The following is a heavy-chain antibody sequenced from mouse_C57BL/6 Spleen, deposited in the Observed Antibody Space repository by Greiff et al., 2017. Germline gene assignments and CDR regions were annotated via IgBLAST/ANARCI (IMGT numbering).Heavy chain of an antibody. J-gene: IGHJ4*01. CDR1: GFTFSSYG. V-gene: IGHV5-6*01. CDR3: ARHDGKSDMDY. D-gene: IGHD2-1*01. Sequence: EVQLVESGGDLVKPGGSLKLSCAASGFTFSSYGMSWVRQTPDKRLEWVATISSGGSYTYYPDSVKGRFTISRDNAKNTLYLRMSSLKSEDTAMYDCARHDGKSDMDYWGQGTSVT. CDR2: ISSGGSYT.